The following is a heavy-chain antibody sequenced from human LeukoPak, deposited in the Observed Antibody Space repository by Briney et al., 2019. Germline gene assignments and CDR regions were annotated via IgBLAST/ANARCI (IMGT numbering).Heavy chain of an antibody. V-gene: IGHV3-33*01. J-gene: IGHJ5*01. CDR3: ARHGYNYGFDS. D-gene: IGHD5-24*01. CDR1: GFTFSNYD. Sequence: PGRSLRLACAASGFTFSNYDLHWVRQAPGKGLEWVAVIWYDGSNKYYVDSVKGRFTISRDISKNTLYLQMNSLSAEDTAVYYCARHGYNYGFDSWGQGTLVTVSS. CDR2: IWYDGSNK.